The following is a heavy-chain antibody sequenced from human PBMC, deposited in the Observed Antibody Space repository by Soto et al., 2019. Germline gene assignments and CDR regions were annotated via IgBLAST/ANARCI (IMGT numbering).Heavy chain of an antibody. CDR2: IRKKTNSYTT. Sequence: GGSLRLSCAASGLTFSDRYMDWVRQAPGKGLEWVGRIRKKTNSYTTEYAASVKGRFIISRDDSTNSLYLQMSSLKTEDTAVYYCTTVTTVDYYFDYWGQGTLITGSS. CDR1: GLTFSDRY. J-gene: IGHJ4*02. CDR3: TTVTTVDYYFDY. V-gene: IGHV3-72*01. D-gene: IGHD4-17*01.